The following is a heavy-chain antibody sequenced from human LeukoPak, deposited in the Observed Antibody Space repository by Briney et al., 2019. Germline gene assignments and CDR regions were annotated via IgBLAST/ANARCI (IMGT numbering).Heavy chain of an antibody. Sequence: GGSLRLSCAASGFTFSDYYMSWIRQAPGKGLEWVSYISSSGSTIYYADSVKGRFTISRDNAKNSLYLQMNSLRAEDTAVYYCARDLSIAARESYYYYYYMDVWGKGTTVTVSS. CDR1: GFTFSDYY. CDR3: ARDLSIAARESYYYYYYMDV. V-gene: IGHV3-11*01. D-gene: IGHD6-6*01. J-gene: IGHJ6*03. CDR2: ISSSGSTI.